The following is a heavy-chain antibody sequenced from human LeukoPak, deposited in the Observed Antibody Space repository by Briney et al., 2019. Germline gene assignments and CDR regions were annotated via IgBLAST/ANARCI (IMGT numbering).Heavy chain of an antibody. V-gene: IGHV3-11*01. CDR1: GFTFSDYY. D-gene: IGHD3-22*01. CDR3: ARAGDTSGYYFYFDY. CDR2: ISSRGGAM. J-gene: IGHJ4*02. Sequence: GGSLRLSCAASGFTFSDYYMGWIRQAPGKGLEWVSYISSRGGAMYYADSVKGRFTISRDNARNSLFLQMNSLRAEDTAVYYCARAGDTSGYYFYFDYWGQGTLVTVSS.